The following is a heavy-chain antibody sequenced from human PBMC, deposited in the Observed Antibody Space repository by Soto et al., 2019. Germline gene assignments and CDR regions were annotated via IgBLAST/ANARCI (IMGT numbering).Heavy chain of an antibody. Sequence: GGSLRLSCAASGFTFSNFSMSWVRQTPGKGLEWVSAISASDGNTYYADSVKGRFTISRDNSEKTLYLQMNSLRAEDTATYFCATAYYDSRGFQDRWGQGTLVTVSS. CDR1: GFTFSNFS. D-gene: IGHD3-22*01. CDR3: ATAYYDSRGFQDR. CDR2: ISASDGNT. J-gene: IGHJ5*02. V-gene: IGHV3-23*01.